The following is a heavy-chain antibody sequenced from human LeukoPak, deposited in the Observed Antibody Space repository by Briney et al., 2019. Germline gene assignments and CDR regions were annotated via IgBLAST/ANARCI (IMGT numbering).Heavy chain of an antibody. V-gene: IGHV4-59*11. CDR3: ARGGDGYCEGY. J-gene: IGHJ4*02. D-gene: IGHD5-24*01. Sequence: PSETLSLTCTVSGGSLSSHYWSWIRQPPGKGLEWIGYIYYSGRTNYNPSLKSRVTISVDTSKNQFSLKLSSVTAADTAVYYCARGGDGYCEGYWGQGTLVTVSS. CDR2: IYYSGRT. CDR1: GGSLSSHY.